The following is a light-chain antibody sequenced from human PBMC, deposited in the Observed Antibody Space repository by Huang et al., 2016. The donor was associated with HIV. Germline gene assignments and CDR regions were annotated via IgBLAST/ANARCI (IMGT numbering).Light chain of an antibody. CDR3: QQYGVSPPIT. V-gene: IGKV3-20*01. Sequence: EIVLTQSPGTMSLSPGERVTLSCRTSQRISSSFLGWYQQKVGQAPRLLIYGTSKRATGIPDRCSGSGSGTDFTLTISRVEPEDFAVYYCQQYGVSPPITFGQGTRLEIK. CDR1: QRISSSF. CDR2: GTS. J-gene: IGKJ5*01.